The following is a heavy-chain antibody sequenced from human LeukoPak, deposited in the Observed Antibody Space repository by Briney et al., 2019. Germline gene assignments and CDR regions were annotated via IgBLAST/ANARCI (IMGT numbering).Heavy chain of an antibody. V-gene: IGHV3-23*01. CDR2: ISGSGGST. J-gene: IGHJ4*02. CDR3: AHISSSWPDY. Sequence: GGSLRLSCAASGFXFSNAWMSWVRQAPGKGLEWVSAISGSGGSTYYADSVKGRFTISRDNSKNTLYLQMNSLRAEDTAVYYCAHISSSWPDYWGQGTLVTVSS. D-gene: IGHD6-13*01. CDR1: GFXFSNAW.